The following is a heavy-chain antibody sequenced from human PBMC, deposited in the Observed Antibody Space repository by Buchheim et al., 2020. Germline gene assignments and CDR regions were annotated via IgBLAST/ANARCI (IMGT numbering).Heavy chain of an antibody. CDR3: ARGHIKSSGYYGPSDY. CDR2: INHSGST. Sequence: QVQLQQRGAGLLKPSETLSLTCAVYGGSFSGYYWSWIRQPPGKGLEWIGEINHSGSTNYNPSLKSRVTISVDTSKNQFSLKLSSVTAADTAVYYCARGHIKSSGYYGPSDYWGQGTL. D-gene: IGHD3-22*01. J-gene: IGHJ4*02. CDR1: GGSFSGYY. V-gene: IGHV4-34*01.